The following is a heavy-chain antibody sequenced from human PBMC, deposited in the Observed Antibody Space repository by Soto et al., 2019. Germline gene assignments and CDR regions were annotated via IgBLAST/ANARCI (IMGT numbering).Heavy chain of an antibody. V-gene: IGHV4-59*01. CDR2: IYYSGST. D-gene: IGHD1-7*01. J-gene: IGHJ4*02. CDR3: AGFKPTGTTYY. CDR1: GGSISSYY. Sequence: PSETLSLTCTVSGGSISSYYWSWIRQPPGKGLEWIGYIYYSGSTNYNPSLKSRVTISVDTSKNQFSLKLSSVTAADTAVYYCAGFKPTGTTYYWSQGTLVTVSS.